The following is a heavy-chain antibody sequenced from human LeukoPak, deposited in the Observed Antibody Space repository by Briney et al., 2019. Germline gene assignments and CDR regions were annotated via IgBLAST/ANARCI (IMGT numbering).Heavy chain of an antibody. CDR2: IYYSGST. CDR1: GGSISSYY. J-gene: IGHJ4*02. V-gene: IGHV4-59*01. D-gene: IGHD3-9*01. CDR3: AREYYDILTGYKRIDY. Sequence: PSETLSLTCTVSGGSISSYYWSWIRQPPGKGLEWIGYIYYSGSTNYNPSLKSRVTISVDTSKNQFSLKLSSVTAADTAAYYCAREYYDILTGYKRIDYWGQGTLVTVSS.